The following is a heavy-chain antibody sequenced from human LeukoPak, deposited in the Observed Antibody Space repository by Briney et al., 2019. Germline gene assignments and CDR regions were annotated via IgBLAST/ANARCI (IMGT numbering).Heavy chain of an antibody. J-gene: IGHJ4*02. CDR1: GFTVSSNY. D-gene: IGHD3-10*01. Sequence: GGSLRLSCAASGFTVSSNYMSWIRQAPGKGLEWVSYISSSGSTIYYADSVKGRFTISRDNAKNSLYLQMNSLRAEDTAVYYCARVLWFGESAFDYWGQGTLVTVSS. CDR3: ARVLWFGESAFDY. V-gene: IGHV3-11*01. CDR2: ISSSGSTI.